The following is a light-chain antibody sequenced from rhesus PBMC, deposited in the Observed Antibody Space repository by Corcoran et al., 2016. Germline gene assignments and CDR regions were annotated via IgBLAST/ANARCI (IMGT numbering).Light chain of an antibody. V-gene: IGKV7-13*01. J-gene: IGKJ1*01. CDR3: LRSEHSPPWT. CDR2: QAS. CDR1: ESVRVFGINL. Sequence: DIVLTQSPASLAVSPGQRATITCRSSESVRVFGINLIHWYQQKPGQPPKLLIYQASIKETGVPARLSGSVVGTDFTLTIHPVDADESADYYWLRSEHSPPWTFGLGTKVEIK.